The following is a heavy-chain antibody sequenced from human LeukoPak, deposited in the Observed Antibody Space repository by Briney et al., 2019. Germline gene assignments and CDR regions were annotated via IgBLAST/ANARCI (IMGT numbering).Heavy chain of an antibody. Sequence: SETLSLTCTVSGGSITSSSYCWGWIRQPPGKGLEWIGSIYYSGSTFYNPSLKSRVTISLDTSKNQFSLKLSSVTAADTAVYYCARDRSGSYRVYAFDIWGQGTMVTVSS. CDR3: ARDRSGSYRVYAFDI. CDR2: IYYSGST. J-gene: IGHJ3*02. CDR1: GGSITSSSYC. V-gene: IGHV4-39*07. D-gene: IGHD1-26*01.